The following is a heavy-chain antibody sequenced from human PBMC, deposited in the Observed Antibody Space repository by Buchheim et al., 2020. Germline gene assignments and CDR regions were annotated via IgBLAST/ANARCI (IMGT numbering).Heavy chain of an antibody. Sequence: EVQLVESGGGLVQPGGSLRLSCAASGFTFSSYWMHWVRQAPGKGLVWVSRINSDGSSTSYADSVKGRFPISRDNAKNTLYLQMNSLRAEDTAVYYCARRGPRNYYDSSGSHYYYGMDVWGQGTT. CDR3: ARRGPRNYYDSSGSHYYYGMDV. V-gene: IGHV3-74*01. CDR1: GFTFSSYW. CDR2: INSDGSST. J-gene: IGHJ6*02. D-gene: IGHD3-22*01.